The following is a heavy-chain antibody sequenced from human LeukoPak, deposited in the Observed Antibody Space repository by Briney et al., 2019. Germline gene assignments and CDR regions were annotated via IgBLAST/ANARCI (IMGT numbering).Heavy chain of an antibody. CDR3: ARDSRHHRFLYWDWFDP. D-gene: IGHD2/OR15-2a*01. CDR2: ISVGSRYI. Sequence: PGGSLRLSCAASGFTFDSYSMNWVRQAPGKGLEWVSSISVGSRYIFYADSVKGRITISRDNAKNSLYLHMNSLRAEDTAVYYCARDSRHHRFLYWDWFDPWGQGTLVTVSS. V-gene: IGHV3-21*06. CDR1: GFTFDSYS. J-gene: IGHJ5*02.